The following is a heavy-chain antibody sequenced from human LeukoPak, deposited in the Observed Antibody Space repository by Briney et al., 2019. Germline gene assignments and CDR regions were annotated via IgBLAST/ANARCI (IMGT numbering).Heavy chain of an antibody. D-gene: IGHD6-13*01. CDR1: GFTFGDYA. V-gene: IGHV3-49*04. CDR3: TRRIAAAGNVHFDY. J-gene: IGHJ4*02. Sequence: GGSLRLSCTASGFTFGDYAMSWVRQAPGKGLEWAGFIRSKAYGGTTEYAASVKGRFTISRDDSKSIAYLQMNSLKTEDTAVYYCTRRIAAAGNVHFDYWGQGTLVTVSS. CDR2: IRSKAYGGTT.